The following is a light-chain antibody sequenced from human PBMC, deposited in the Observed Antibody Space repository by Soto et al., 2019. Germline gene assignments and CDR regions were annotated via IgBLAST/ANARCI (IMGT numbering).Light chain of an antibody. CDR3: QQYASSPWT. CDR2: AAS. V-gene: IGKV3-20*01. CDR1: QSVTSNF. J-gene: IGKJ1*01. Sequence: EVVLTQSPGSLSLSPGERASLSCRASQSVTSNFLSWYQQKPGQAPRLLIYAASTRATGVPDRFSGSGSGTDFTLTISRVEPEDFAVYYCQQYASSPWTFGQGTKVYIK.